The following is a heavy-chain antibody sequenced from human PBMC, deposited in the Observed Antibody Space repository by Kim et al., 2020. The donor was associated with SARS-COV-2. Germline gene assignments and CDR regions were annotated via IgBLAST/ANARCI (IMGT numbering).Heavy chain of an antibody. Sequence: GGSLRLSCAASGFTFSRYDMHWVRQATGKGLEWVSAIGSAGDTYYPGSVNGRFTISRENAKNSLYLQMNSLRAGDTAVYYFARSYDSSGNYGMDVWGQGTTVTVSS. CDR3: ARSYDSSGNYGMDV. V-gene: IGHV3-13*04. D-gene: IGHD3-22*01. CDR2: IGSAGDT. CDR1: GFTFSRYD. J-gene: IGHJ6*02.